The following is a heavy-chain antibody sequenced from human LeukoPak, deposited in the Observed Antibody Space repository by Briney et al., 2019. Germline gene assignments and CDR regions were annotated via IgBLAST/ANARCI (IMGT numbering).Heavy chain of an antibody. Sequence: GGSLRLSCAASGFTVSTNYMSWVRQAPGKGLEWVSVIYSGGSTYYADSVKGRFTISRDNSKNTLCLQMNSLRAEDTAVYFCASGRAVTGIFDYWGQGTLVTVSS. CDR1: GFTVSTNY. CDR3: ASGRAVTGIFDY. J-gene: IGHJ4*02. V-gene: IGHV3-53*01. CDR2: IYSGGST. D-gene: IGHD6-19*01.